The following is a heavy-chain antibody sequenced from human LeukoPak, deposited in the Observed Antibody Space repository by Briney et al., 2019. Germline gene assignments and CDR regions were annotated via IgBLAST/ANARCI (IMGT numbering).Heavy chain of an antibody. CDR3: ARDGSGDGYYDH. D-gene: IGHD5-24*01. Sequence: SCKASGGTFKSYAMHWVRQAPGKGLEFVSAISTNGGNTYYANSVKGRFTISRDNSKNTLYLQMGSLRAEDMAVCYCARDGSGDGYYDHWGQGTLVTVSS. CDR2: ISTNGGNT. CDR1: GGTFKSYA. V-gene: IGHV3-64*01. J-gene: IGHJ4*02.